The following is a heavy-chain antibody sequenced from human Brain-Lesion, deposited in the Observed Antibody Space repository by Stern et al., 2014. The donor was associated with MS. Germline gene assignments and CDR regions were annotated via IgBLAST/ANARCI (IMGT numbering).Heavy chain of an antibody. V-gene: IGHV1-2*02. D-gene: IGHD3-3*01. CDR3: ARDQRGITIFGVVTDYYYLGMDV. CDR2: INPNTGGT. CDR1: GYIFTGYY. Sequence: QDQLVQSGAEVKKPGASVKVSCKTSGYIFTGYYIHWVRQAPGQGLEWMAWINPNTGGTKYAQKFQGRVTMSSDTSISTAYVELSSLTSDDTAVYYCARDQRGITIFGVVTDYYYLGMDVWGQGTTVTVSS. J-gene: IGHJ6*02.